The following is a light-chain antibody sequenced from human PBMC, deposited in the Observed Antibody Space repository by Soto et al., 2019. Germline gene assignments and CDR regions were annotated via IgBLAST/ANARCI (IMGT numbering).Light chain of an antibody. CDR3: QKRSDWPLT. V-gene: IGKV3-11*01. CDR2: DAS. J-gene: IGKJ4*01. Sequence: EIVLTQAPATLSLSPGERATLSCRANQSISSYLAWYQQRPGQAPRLLMYDASNRATGIPARFSGSGPGTYFTLTSSSLEPEDFADYYCQKRSDWPLTFGGGTKVEIK. CDR1: QSISSY.